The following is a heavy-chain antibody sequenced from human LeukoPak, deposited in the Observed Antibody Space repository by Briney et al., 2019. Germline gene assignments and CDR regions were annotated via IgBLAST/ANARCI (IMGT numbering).Heavy chain of an antibody. CDR2: IKQDGSEK. Sequence: GGSLRLSCAASGFTFSSYWMSWVRQAPGKGLEWVANIKQDGSEKYYVDSVKGRFTISRDNAKNSLYLQMNSLRAEDTAVYYCARDRYYDSSGGPDYWGQGTLVTVSS. V-gene: IGHV3-7*01. CDR1: GFTFSSYW. J-gene: IGHJ4*02. D-gene: IGHD3-22*01. CDR3: ARDRYYDSSGGPDY.